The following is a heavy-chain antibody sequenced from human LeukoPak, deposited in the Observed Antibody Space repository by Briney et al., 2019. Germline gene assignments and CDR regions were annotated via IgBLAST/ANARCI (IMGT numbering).Heavy chain of an antibody. D-gene: IGHD6-19*01. CDR2: IYHSGST. Sequence: SGTLSLTCAVSGGSISSSNWWSWVRQPPGKGLEWIGEIYHSGSTNYNPSLKSRVTISVDKSKNQFSLKLSSVTAADTAVYYCARVGQWLVRSQSLFDYWGQGTLVTVSS. CDR3: ARVGQWLVRSQSLFDY. J-gene: IGHJ4*02. V-gene: IGHV4-4*02. CDR1: GGSISSSNW.